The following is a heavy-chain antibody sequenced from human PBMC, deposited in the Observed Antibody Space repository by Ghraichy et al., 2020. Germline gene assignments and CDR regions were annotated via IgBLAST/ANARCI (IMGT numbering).Heavy chain of an antibody. J-gene: IGHJ5*02. Sequence: SETLSLTCAVYGGSFSGYYWSWIRQPPGKGLEWIGEINHSGSTNYNPSLKSRVTISVDTSKNQFSLKLSSVTAADTAVYYCARGRVRPKGWFDPWGQGTLVNVSS. D-gene: IGHD3-3*01. CDR2: INHSGST. CDR3: ARGRVRPKGWFDP. CDR1: GGSFSGYY. V-gene: IGHV4-34*01.